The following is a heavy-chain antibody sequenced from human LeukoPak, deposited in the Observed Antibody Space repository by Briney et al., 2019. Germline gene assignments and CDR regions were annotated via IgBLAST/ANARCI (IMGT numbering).Heavy chain of an antibody. CDR3: AKDRYHDSSGYYGPGSAFDY. J-gene: IGHJ4*02. Sequence: HPGGSLRLSCAASGFTFSGYAMSWVRQAPGKGLEWVSAISGGGDRTFHADSVKGRFTISRDNSKNTLFMQLNSLRDDDTAVYYCAKDRYHDSSGYYGPGSAFDYWGQGTLVTVSS. CDR2: ISGGGDRT. V-gene: IGHV3-23*01. CDR1: GFTFSGYA. D-gene: IGHD3-22*01.